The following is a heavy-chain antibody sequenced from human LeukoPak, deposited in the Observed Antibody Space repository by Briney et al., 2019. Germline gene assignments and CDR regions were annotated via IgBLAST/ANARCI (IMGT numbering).Heavy chain of an antibody. CDR3: ARDDYCGGDCFTFDY. Sequence: SETLSLTCTVSGGSISSYYWSWIRQPPGKGLEWIGEINHSGSTNYNPSLKSRVTISVDTSKNQFSLKLSSVTAADTAVYYCARDDYCGGDCFTFDYWGQGTLVTVSS. D-gene: IGHD2-21*02. CDR2: INHSGST. J-gene: IGHJ4*02. CDR1: GGSISSYY. V-gene: IGHV4-34*01.